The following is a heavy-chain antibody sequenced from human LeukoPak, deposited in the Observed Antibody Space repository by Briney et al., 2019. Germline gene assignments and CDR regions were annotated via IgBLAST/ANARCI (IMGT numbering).Heavy chain of an antibody. CDR3: AREGYYDSSGS. J-gene: IGHJ5*02. CDR2: IIPILGIA. V-gene: IGHV1-69*04. D-gene: IGHD3-22*01. Sequence: SVKVSCKASGGTFSSYAISWVRQAPGQGLEWMGRIIPILGIANYAQKFQGRVTITADKSTSTAYMELSSLRSEDAAVYYCAREGYYDSSGSWGQGTLVTVPS. CDR1: GGTFSSYA.